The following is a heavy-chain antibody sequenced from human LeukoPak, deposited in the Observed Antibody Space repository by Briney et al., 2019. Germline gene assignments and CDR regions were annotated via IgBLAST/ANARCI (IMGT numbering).Heavy chain of an antibody. CDR1: GGSFSGYY. V-gene: IGHV4-34*01. CDR2: INHSGST. CDR3: TRGYCSSTSCLYYFDY. J-gene: IGHJ4*02. Sequence: PSETLSLTXAVYGGSFSGYYWSSIRQTPGKGLEWIGEINHSGSTNYNPSLKSRVTISVDTSKNQLSLKLSSVTAADTAVYYCTRGYCSSTSCLYYFDYWGQGTLVTVSS. D-gene: IGHD2-2*01.